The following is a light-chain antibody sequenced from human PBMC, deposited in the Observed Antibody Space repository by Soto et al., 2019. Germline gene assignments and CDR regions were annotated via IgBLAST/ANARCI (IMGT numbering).Light chain of an antibody. J-gene: IGKJ5*01. Sequence: DIQMTQSPSTLSGSVGDRVTITCRASQTISSWLAWYQQKPGKAPKLLIYKASTLKSGVPSRFSGSGSGTEFTLTISSLQPDDFATYYCQQYDNLLITFGQGTRLEIK. CDR1: QTISSW. CDR3: QQYDNLLIT. CDR2: KAS. V-gene: IGKV1-5*03.